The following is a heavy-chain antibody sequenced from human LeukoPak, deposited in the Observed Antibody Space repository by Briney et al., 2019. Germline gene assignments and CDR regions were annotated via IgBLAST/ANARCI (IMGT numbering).Heavy chain of an antibody. CDR1: GYTLTELS. D-gene: IGHD3-22*01. V-gene: IGHV1-24*01. Sequence: ASVKVSCKVSGYTLTELSMHWVRQAPGKGLEWMGGFDPEDGETIYAQKSQGRVTMTEDTSTDTAYVELSSLRSEDTAVYYCATGYYYDSSGFPPGFDPWGQGTLVTVSS. CDR2: FDPEDGET. CDR3: ATGYYYDSSGFPPGFDP. J-gene: IGHJ5*02.